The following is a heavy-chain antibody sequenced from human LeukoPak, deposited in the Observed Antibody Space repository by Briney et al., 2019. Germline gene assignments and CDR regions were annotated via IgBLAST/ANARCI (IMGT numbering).Heavy chain of an antibody. V-gene: IGHV4-59*08. CDR3: ARHPLRGGFDY. Sequence: SETLSLTCTVSGGSISNYYWSWIRQPPGKGLEWIAYIFDSGDTRYNPSLKSRVTISVNTSKNQFSLKLNSVTAADTAVYYCARHPLRGGFDYWGQGTLVTVSS. J-gene: IGHJ4*02. CDR1: GGSISNYY. CDR2: IFDSGDT.